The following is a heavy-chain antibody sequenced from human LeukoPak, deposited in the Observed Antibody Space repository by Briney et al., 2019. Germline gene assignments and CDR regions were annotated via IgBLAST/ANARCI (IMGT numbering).Heavy chain of an antibody. V-gene: IGHV3-7*01. CDR3: ARFGYSGWNLEY. J-gene: IGHJ4*02. D-gene: IGHD5-12*01. Sequence: GGSLRLSCAASGFSFRDFWMSWVRQSPGKGLEWVASINQGGSLNYYVDSVKGRFTNSRDDAKSSLYVRMDSLRDEDTAVYYCARFGYSGWNLEYWGQGTLVTVSS. CDR1: GFSFRDFW. CDR2: INQGGSLN.